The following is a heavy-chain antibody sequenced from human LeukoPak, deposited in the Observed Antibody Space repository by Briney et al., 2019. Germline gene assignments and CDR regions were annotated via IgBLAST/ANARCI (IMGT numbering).Heavy chain of an antibody. CDR3: AKNGPRVGTTYFDY. V-gene: IGHV3-53*01. Sequence: PGGSLRLSCAASGFTVSSNYMSWVRQAPGKGLEWVSVIYSGGSTYYADSVKGRFTISRDNSKNTLYLQMNSLRAEDTAVYYCAKNGPRVGTTYFDYWGQGTLVTVSS. D-gene: IGHD1-26*01. CDR1: GFTVSSNY. CDR2: IYSGGST. J-gene: IGHJ4*02.